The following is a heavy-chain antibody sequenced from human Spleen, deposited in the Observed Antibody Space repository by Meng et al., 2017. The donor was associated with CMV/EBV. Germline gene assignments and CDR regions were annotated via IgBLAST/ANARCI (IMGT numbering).Heavy chain of an antibody. CDR3: ARGPRSSGYYLSDY. D-gene: IGHD3-22*01. V-gene: IGHV5-51*01. J-gene: IGHJ4*02. CDR2: IYPGDSDT. CDR1: GYTFTTYW. Sequence: GESLKISCEGSGYTFTTYWIAWVRQMPGKGLEWMAMIYPGDSDTRYSPSFQGPVSVSADKSINTAYLQWSSLKASDTAIYYCARGPRSSGYYLSDYWGQGTLVTVSS.